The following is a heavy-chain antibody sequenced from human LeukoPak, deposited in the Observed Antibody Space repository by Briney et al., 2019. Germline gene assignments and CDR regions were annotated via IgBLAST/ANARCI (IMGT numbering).Heavy chain of an antibody. CDR2: IYPDESNI. Sequence: GESLKISCKGSGYSFATYWIAWVRQMPGKGLEWMGIIYPDESNIRYSPSFQGQVTISADKSISTAYLQWSSLKASDTAICYCARPPSRGYSSSFEYWGQGTLVTVSS. CDR3: ARPPSRGYSSSFEY. D-gene: IGHD2-2*03. V-gene: IGHV5-51*01. J-gene: IGHJ4*02. CDR1: GYSFATYW.